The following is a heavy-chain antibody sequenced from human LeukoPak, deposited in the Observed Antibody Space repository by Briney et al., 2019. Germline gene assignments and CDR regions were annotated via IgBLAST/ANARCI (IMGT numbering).Heavy chain of an antibody. CDR1: GDSISTYY. CDR3: ARYTLTSNYVSYFDY. CDR2: IYYRVTS. Sequence: SETLSLTCTVSGDSISTYYWSWLRQPPGKGLEWIGYIYYRVTSDYNPSLKSRVTMSVDMSTRQISLKLSSVTAADTAVYYCARYTLTSNYVSYFDYWGQGTLVTVSS. D-gene: IGHD4-11*01. V-gene: IGHV4-59*01. J-gene: IGHJ4*02.